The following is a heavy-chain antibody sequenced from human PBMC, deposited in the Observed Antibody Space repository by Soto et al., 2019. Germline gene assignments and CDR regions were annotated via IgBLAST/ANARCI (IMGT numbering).Heavy chain of an antibody. J-gene: IGHJ3*02. D-gene: IGHD2-8*02. Sequence: EVQLVESGGGLVQPGGSLTLSCAASEFAFSSYWMTWVRQAPGKGLEWVANIRKDGSQRSYLDSVRGRFTISRDNSKNSLYLQMNSLRAEDTALYFCARDVSPGSSGLYWGAFDIWGQGTMVTVSS. CDR1: EFAFSSYW. V-gene: IGHV3-7*05. CDR2: IRKDGSQR. CDR3: ARDVSPGSSGLYWGAFDI.